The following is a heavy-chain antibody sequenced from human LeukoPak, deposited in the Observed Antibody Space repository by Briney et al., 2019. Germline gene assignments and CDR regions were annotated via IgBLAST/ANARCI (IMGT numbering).Heavy chain of an antibody. CDR3: ARGYGSGSYYRGWFDP. Sequence: GESLKISCKGSGYSFTSYWIGWVRQMPGKGLEWMGIIYPGDSDTRYSPSFQGQVAISADKSISTAYLQWSSLKASDTAMYYCARGYGSGSYYRGWFDPWGQGTLVTVSS. J-gene: IGHJ5*02. D-gene: IGHD3-10*01. CDR2: IYPGDSDT. V-gene: IGHV5-51*01. CDR1: GYSFTSYW.